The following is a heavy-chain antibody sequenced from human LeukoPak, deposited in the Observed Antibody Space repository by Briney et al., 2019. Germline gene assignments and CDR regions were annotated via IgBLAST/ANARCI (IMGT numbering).Heavy chain of an antibody. D-gene: IGHD3-10*01. J-gene: IGHJ3*02. V-gene: IGHV1-2*02. CDR3: ASYYYGSGSRGAAFDI. CDR2: INPNSGGT. Sequence: ASVKVSCKASGYTFTGYYMHWVRQAPGQGLEWMGWINPNSGGTNYAQKFQGRVTITADESTSTAYMELSSLRSEDTAVYYCASYYYGSGSRGAAFDIWGQGTMVTVSS. CDR1: GYTFTGYY.